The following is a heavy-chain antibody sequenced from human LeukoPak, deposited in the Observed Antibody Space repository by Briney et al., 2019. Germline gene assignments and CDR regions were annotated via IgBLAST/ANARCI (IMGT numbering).Heavy chain of an antibody. CDR1: GDSVSINSAA. CDR2: TYYRSKWHS. D-gene: IGHD3-10*01. CDR3: ARMVGLVSDY. J-gene: IGHJ4*02. V-gene: IGHV6-1*01. Sequence: SQTLSLTCGISGDSVSINSAAWNWIRQSPSRGLEWLGRTYYRSKWHSYYAPSVKSRITINPDTSKNQFSLQLKSVTPEDTAVYYCARMVGLVSDYWGQGTLVTVSS.